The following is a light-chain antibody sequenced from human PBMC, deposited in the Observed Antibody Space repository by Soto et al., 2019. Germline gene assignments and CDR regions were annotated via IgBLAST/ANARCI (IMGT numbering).Light chain of an antibody. CDR2: RND. Sequence: QSVLTQPPSASGTPGQRFTISFSVSGSNIGSNYVYWYQQLPGSAPKLLIYRNDQRPSGVPDRFSASKSGTAASLAISGLRSEDEADYHCAAWDDSLSAVVFGGGTKLTVL. J-gene: IGLJ2*01. CDR1: GSNIGSNY. V-gene: IGLV1-47*01. CDR3: AAWDDSLSAVV.